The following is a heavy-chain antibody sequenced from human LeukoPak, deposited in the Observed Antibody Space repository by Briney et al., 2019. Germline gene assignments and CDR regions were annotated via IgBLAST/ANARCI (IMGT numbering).Heavy chain of an antibody. V-gene: IGHV4-59*08. CDR3: ARYGSGSYSFGMDV. CDR1: GGSISSYY. D-gene: IGHD3-10*01. Sequence: SETLSLTCTVSGGSISSYYWSWIRQPPGKGLEWIGYIYYSGSTNYNPSLKSRVTILVDTYKNQFSLKLSSVTAADTAVYYCARYGSGSYSFGMDVWGQGTTVTVS. CDR2: IYYSGST. J-gene: IGHJ6*02.